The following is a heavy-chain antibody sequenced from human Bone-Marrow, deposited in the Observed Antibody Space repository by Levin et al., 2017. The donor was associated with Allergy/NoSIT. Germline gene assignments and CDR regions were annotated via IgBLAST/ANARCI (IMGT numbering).Heavy chain of an antibody. J-gene: IGHJ4*02. CDR1: GFTFSDNG. D-gene: IGHD3-22*01. CDR2: ISLDGNKK. CDR3: AKDERAAYDSSGNTDY. Sequence: SCAASGFTFSDNGMHWVRQAPGKGLEWVAVISLDGNKKYHADSVKGRFTISRDNSQNTLYLQLNSLRVEDTAVYYCAKDERAAYDSSGNTDYWGQGTLVTVSS. V-gene: IGHV3-30*18.